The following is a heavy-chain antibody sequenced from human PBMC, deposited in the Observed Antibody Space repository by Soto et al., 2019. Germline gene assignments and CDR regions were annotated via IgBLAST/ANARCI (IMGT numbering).Heavy chain of an antibody. J-gene: IGHJ4*02. D-gene: IGHD3-22*01. CDR1: GYTFTSYG. Sequence: ASVKVSCKASGYTFTSYGISWVRQAPGQGLEWMGWISAYNGNTNYAQKLQGRVTMTTDTSTSTAYMELRSLRSDDTAVYYCARGGSGYGSSCYHDYWGQGTLVTVSS. V-gene: IGHV1-18*01. CDR3: ARGGSGYGSSCYHDY. CDR2: ISAYNGNT.